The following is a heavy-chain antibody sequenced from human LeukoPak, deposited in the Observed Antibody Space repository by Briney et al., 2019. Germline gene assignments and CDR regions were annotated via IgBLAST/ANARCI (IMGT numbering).Heavy chain of an antibody. CDR1: GFTFSIYA. Sequence: GGSLRLSCAASGFTFSIYAFHWVRQAPGKGLEWVAFISEDAGSNKYYADSVKGRFTISRDNSRNTLYLQVNSLRAEDTAVYYCARLGGIAAPHWYFDYWGQGTLVTVSS. D-gene: IGHD6-13*01. CDR2: ISEDAGSNK. CDR3: ARLGGIAAPHWYFDY. J-gene: IGHJ4*02. V-gene: IGHV3-30-3*01.